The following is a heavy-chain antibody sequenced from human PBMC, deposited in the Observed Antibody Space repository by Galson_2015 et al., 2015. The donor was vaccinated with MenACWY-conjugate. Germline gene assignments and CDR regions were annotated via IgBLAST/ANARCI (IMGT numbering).Heavy chain of an antibody. CDR1: GFTVDSYR. CDR3: ARIIHYGLDY. CDR2: INREGGGT. V-gene: IGHV3-7*01. J-gene: IGHJ4*02. D-gene: IGHD4-17*01. Sequence: ALRIGGEASGFTVDSYRMSWVRQAPGKGQVWVTNINREGGGTYYASSVKGLFTISKDNAENSLYLQMNSLSAEDTVIYYCARIIHYGLDYWGQGTLVTVSS.